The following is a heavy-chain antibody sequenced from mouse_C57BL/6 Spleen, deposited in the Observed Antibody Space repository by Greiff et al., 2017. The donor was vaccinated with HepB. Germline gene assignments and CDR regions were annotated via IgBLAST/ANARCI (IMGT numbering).Heavy chain of an antibody. CDR1: GYTFTSYW. J-gene: IGHJ3*01. D-gene: IGHD2-2*01. CDR3: ARDGYDGEAWFAY. Sequence: VQLQQPGAELVRPGSSVKLSCKASGYTFTSYWMHWVKQRPIQGLEWIGNIDPSDSETHYNQKFKDKATLTVDKSSSTAYMQLSSLTSEDSAVYYCARDGYDGEAWFAYWGQGTLVTVSA. CDR2: IDPSDSET. V-gene: IGHV1-52*01.